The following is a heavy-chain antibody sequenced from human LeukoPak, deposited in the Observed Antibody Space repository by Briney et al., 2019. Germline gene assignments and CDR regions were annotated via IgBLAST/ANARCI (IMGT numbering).Heavy chain of an antibody. J-gene: IGHJ5*02. CDR1: GYTFASYG. CDR2: MNPNSGNT. D-gene: IGHD3-22*01. V-gene: IGHV1-8*01. CDR3: ARVYSDSSGYRPLRA. Sequence: ASVKVSCKASGYTFASYGINWVRQATGQGLEWMGWMNPNSGNTGYAQKFQGRVTMTRNTSISTAYMELSSLRSEDTAMYYCARVYSDSSGYRPLRAWGQGTLVTVSS.